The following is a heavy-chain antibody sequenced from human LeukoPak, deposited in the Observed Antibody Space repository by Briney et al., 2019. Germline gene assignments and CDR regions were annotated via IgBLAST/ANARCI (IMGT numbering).Heavy chain of an antibody. J-gene: IGHJ5*02. D-gene: IGHD6-13*01. Sequence: SETLSLTCTVSGGSISSYYWSWIRQPPGKGLEWIGYIYYSGSTNYNPSLKSRVTISVDTSKNQFSLKLSSVTAADTAVYYCARLGSSWSNWFDPWGQGTLVTVSS. CDR1: GGSISSYY. V-gene: IGHV4-59*08. CDR2: IYYSGST. CDR3: ARLGSSWSNWFDP.